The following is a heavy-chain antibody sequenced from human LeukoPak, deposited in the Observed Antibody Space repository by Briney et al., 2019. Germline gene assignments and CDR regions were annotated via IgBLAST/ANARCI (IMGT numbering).Heavy chain of an antibody. CDR2: INHSGST. J-gene: IGHJ4*02. D-gene: IGHD3-22*01. CDR3: ARGNDSSGYDVDY. CDR1: GGSFSGYY. V-gene: IGHV4-34*01. Sequence: PSETLSLTCAVYGGSFSGYYWSWIRQPPGKGLEWIGEINHSGSTNYNPSLKSRVTISVDTSKNQFSLKLSSVTAADTAVYYCARGNDSSGYDVDYWGQGTLVTVSS.